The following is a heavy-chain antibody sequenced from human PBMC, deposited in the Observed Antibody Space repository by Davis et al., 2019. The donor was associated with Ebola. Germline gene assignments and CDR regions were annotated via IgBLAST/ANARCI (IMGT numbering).Heavy chain of an antibody. CDR3: ARDHYYDSSGYLFSTDAFDI. Sequence: GGSLRLSCKGSGYSFTSYWIGWVRQMPGKGLEWMGIIYPGDSDTRYSPSFQGQVTISADKSISTAYLQWSSLKASDTAMYYCARDHYYDSSGYLFSTDAFDIWGQGTMVTVSS. CDR1: GYSFTSYW. J-gene: IGHJ3*02. CDR2: IYPGDSDT. D-gene: IGHD3-22*01. V-gene: IGHV5-51*01.